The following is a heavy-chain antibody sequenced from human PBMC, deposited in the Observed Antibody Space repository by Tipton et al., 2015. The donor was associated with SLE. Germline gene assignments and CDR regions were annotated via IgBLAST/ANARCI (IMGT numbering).Heavy chain of an antibody. Sequence: TLSLTCTVSGGSISSSSYYWGWIRQPPGKGLEWIGSIYYSGSTYYNPSLKSRVTISVDTSKNQFSLKLSSVTAADTAVYYCARPPGETYFDYWGQGTLVTVSS. D-gene: IGHD7-27*01. CDR3: ARPPGETYFDY. J-gene: IGHJ4*02. CDR2: IYYSGST. V-gene: IGHV4-39*01. CDR1: GGSISSSSYY.